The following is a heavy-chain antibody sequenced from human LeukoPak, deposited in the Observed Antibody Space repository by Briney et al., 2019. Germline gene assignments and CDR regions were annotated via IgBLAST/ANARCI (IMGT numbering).Heavy chain of an antibody. Sequence: GGSLRLSCAASGFTFSGYDMSWVRQAPGMGLEWVSAIRDNGATTDYADSVKGRFTISRDDSKNALYLQMNSLRAEDTAVYYCAKVHWNYDSTAYPPAYWGQGTLVTVSS. D-gene: IGHD3-22*01. J-gene: IGHJ4*02. CDR2: IRDNGATT. CDR1: GFTFSGYD. V-gene: IGHV3-23*01. CDR3: AKVHWNYDSTAYPPAY.